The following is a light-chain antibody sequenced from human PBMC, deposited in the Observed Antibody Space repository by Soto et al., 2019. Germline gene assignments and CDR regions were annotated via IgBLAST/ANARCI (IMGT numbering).Light chain of an antibody. CDR1: NIDVGGYNY. J-gene: IGLJ2*01. V-gene: IGLV2-14*03. Sequence: TNIDVGGYNYVSWYQHHPGKAPKLMIYDVYNRPSGVSNRFSGSKSGNTASLTISGLQAEDEADYYCSSYTRSGTDVVFGGGTKVTVL. CDR3: SSYTRSGTDVV. CDR2: DVY.